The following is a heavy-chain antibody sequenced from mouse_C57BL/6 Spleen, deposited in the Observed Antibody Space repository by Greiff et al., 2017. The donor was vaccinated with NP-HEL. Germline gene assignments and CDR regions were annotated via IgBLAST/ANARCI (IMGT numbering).Heavy chain of an antibody. Sequence: QVQLKESGPGLVQPSQSLSITCTVSGFSFTSYGVHWVRQSPGKGLEWLGVIWSGGSTDYNAAFISRLSISKDNSKSQVFFKMSSLQADDTAIYYCARRDGSSYVDAMDYWGQGTSVTVSS. D-gene: IGHD1-1*01. J-gene: IGHJ4*01. CDR3: ARRDGSSYVDAMDY. CDR1: GFSFTSYG. CDR2: IWSGGST. V-gene: IGHV2-2*01.